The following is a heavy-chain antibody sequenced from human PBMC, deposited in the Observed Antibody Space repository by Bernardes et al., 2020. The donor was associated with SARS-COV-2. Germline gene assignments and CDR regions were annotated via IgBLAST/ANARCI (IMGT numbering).Heavy chain of an antibody. CDR2: MDSKGSTI. Sequence: GGSLRLSRAASGFPFSTYWMHWVRQDPGKGLVWVSRMDSKGSTIDYADSVRGRFTISRNNAQNTLYLQMSNLRVEDTAVYYCARAGNYRFDYWGQGTLVTVSS. CDR1: GFPFSTYW. CDR3: ARAGNYRFDY. V-gene: IGHV3-74*01. D-gene: IGHD1-7*01. J-gene: IGHJ4*02.